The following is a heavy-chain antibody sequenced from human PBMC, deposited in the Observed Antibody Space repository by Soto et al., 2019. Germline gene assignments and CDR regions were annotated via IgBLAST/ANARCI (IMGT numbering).Heavy chain of an antibody. CDR1: GFSFSDYA. Sequence: GGSLRLSCAASGFSFSDYAMTWVRQAPGKGLEWVSVISESGGTTHYAESVRGRFTISRDNSENTLYLRMNSLRDDDTAVCFCAKRSPYSIGWYSPIFDYWGQGALVTVSS. V-gene: IGHV3-23*01. CDR2: ISESGGTT. D-gene: IGHD6-13*01. J-gene: IGHJ4*02. CDR3: AKRSPYSIGWYSPIFDY.